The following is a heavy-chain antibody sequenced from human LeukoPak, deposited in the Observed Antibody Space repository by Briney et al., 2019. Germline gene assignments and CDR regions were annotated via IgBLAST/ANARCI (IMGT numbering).Heavy chain of an antibody. J-gene: IGHJ4*02. Sequence: GGSLRLSCAASGFTFSSYAMTGVRQAPGKGLEWGSAISGSGGSTHYADSVKGRFTISRDNSKNTLYLQMNSLRAEDTAVYYCAKVNSGWYSGDYWGQGTLVTVSS. V-gene: IGHV3-23*01. CDR1: GFTFSSYA. D-gene: IGHD6-19*01. CDR2: ISGSGGST. CDR3: AKVNSGWYSGDY.